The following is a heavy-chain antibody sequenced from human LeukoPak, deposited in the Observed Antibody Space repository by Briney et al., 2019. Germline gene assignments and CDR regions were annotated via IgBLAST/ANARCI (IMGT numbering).Heavy chain of an antibody. CDR3: ARLRPGSSWDSSVDY. Sequence: SETLSLTWTVSGXSISSNYRSWIRQPPGKGLEWIGYIYDSGTTDYNPSLKSRATISEDMSKNQFSLKLSSVTAADTAVYYCARLRPGSSWDSSVDYWGQGTLVTVSS. D-gene: IGHD6-13*01. V-gene: IGHV4-59*08. CDR1: GXSISSNY. CDR2: IYDSGTT. J-gene: IGHJ4*02.